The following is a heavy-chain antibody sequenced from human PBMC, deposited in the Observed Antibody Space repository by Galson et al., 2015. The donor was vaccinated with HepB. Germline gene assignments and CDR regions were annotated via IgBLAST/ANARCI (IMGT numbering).Heavy chain of an antibody. D-gene: IGHD1-26*01. CDR1: GLTSSRYV. CDR3: ARDPRGTYGAFDI. V-gene: IGHV3-23*01. CDR2: ISGSGGST. Sequence: SLRLSCAASGLTSSRYVISWVRQAPGKGLEWVSAISGSGGSTYYADSVKGRFTISRDNSKRTLYLQMNSLRAEDTAVYYCARDPRGTYGAFDIWGQGTMVAVSS. J-gene: IGHJ3*02.